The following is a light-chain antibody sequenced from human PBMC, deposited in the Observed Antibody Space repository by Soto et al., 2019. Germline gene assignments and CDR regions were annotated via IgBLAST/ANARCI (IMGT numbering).Light chain of an antibody. V-gene: IGKV1-27*01. Sequence: DIQMTQSPSSLSASVGDRVTITCRASQGISGYLVWYQQKPGKGPKLLIYAASTLQSGVPSRFSGSGSGTDFTLXXXXXXXXDVATYYCQXXXXXXLTFGG. J-gene: IGKJ4*01. CDR3: QXXXXXXLT. CDR2: AAS. CDR1: QGISGY.